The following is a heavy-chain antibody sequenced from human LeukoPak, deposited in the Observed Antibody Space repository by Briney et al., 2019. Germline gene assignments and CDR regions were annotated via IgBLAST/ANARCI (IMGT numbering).Heavy chain of an antibody. V-gene: IGHV3-30*18. D-gene: IGHD3-10*01. CDR2: ISYDGSNQ. Sequence: GGSLRLSCAASGFTFSNYGMHWVRQPPGKGLEWVAIISYDGSNQYYVDSVKGRFTISRDNSKNTLYLQMNSLRAEDTAVYYCAKDAALLWFGEEHFDYWGQGTLVTVSS. J-gene: IGHJ4*02. CDR3: AKDAALLWFGEEHFDY. CDR1: GFTFSNYG.